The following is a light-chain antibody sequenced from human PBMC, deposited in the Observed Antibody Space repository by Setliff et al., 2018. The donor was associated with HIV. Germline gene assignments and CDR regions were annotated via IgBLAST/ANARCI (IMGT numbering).Light chain of an antibody. CDR3: QSYDSSLSAV. CDR1: SSNIGAGYD. CDR2: GNN. J-gene: IGLJ1*01. Sequence: QSVLTQPPSVSGAPGRRVTISCTGTSSNIGAGYDVHWYQQLPGTAPKLLIYGNNNRPSGVPNRFSGSSSGSSASLAITVLQAEDEADYYCQSYDSSLSAVFGTGTKVTVL. V-gene: IGLV1-40*01.